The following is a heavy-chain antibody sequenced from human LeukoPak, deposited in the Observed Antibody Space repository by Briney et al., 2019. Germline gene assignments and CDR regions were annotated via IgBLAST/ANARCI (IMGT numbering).Heavy chain of an antibody. CDR3: ARHSITMVRGVISDWFDH. Sequence: PSETLSLTCTVSGGSISSYYWSWIRQPPGKGLEWIGYIYYSGSTNYNPSLKSRVTISVDTSKNQFSLKLSSVTAADTAVYYCARHSITMVRGVISDWFDHWGQGTLFTVSS. J-gene: IGHJ5*02. CDR1: GGSISSYY. D-gene: IGHD3-10*01. V-gene: IGHV4-59*08. CDR2: IYYSGST.